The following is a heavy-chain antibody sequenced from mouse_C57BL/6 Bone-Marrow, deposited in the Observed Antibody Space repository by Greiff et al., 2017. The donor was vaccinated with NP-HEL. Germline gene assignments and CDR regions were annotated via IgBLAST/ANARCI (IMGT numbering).Heavy chain of an antibody. J-gene: IGHJ2*01. Sequence: QVQLQQPGAELVKPGASVKLSCKASGYTFTSYWMQWVKQRPGQGLEWIGEIDPSDSYPNYNQKFKGKATLTVDTSSSTAYMQLSSLTSEDSAVYYCASGIYYGNSRYYFDYWGQGTTLTVSS. CDR2: IDPSDSYP. V-gene: IGHV1-50*01. CDR1: GYTFTSYW. CDR3: ASGIYYGNSRYYFDY. D-gene: IGHD2-1*01.